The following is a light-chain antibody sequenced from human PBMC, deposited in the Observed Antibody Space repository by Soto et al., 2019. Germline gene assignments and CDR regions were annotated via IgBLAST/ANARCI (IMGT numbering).Light chain of an antibody. CDR2: GAS. J-gene: IGKJ1*01. CDR3: QLYGSSSTWT. Sequence: EIVLTQSPGTLSLSPGERATLSCRASQSVSSTYLAWYQHKPGQPPTLLIYGASSRVTGIPDRFSGSGSGTDFTLTISRLEPEDFAVYCCQLYGSSSTWTFGQGTKVEIK. V-gene: IGKV3-20*01. CDR1: QSVSSTY.